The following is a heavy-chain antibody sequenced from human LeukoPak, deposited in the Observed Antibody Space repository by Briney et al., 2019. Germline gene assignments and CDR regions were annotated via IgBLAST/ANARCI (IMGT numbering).Heavy chain of an antibody. CDR3: AREGDYYGSGN. CDR2: IHTSGGN. D-gene: IGHD3-10*01. J-gene: IGHJ4*02. CDR1: GGSISSGSYY. Sequence: PSETLSLTCTVSGGSISSGSYYWSWIRQPAGKGLEWIGRIHTSGGNNYNPSLKSRVTISVDTSKNQFSLKLSSVTAADTAVYYCAREGDYYGSGNWGQGTLVTVSS. V-gene: IGHV4-61*02.